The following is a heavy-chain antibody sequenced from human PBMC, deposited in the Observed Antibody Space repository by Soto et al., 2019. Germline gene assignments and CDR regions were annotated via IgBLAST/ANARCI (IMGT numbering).Heavy chain of an antibody. CDR1: GDSVSSNSAA. D-gene: IGHD1-20*01. J-gene: IGHJ5*02. CDR3: ARGVDNWNDEDWFDP. Sequence: PSQTLSLTCAISGDSVSSNSAAWNWIRQCPSRGLEWLGRTYYRSKWYNDYAVSVKSRITINPDTSKNQFSLQLNSVTPEDTAVYYCARGVDNWNDEDWFDPWGQGTLVTVSS. V-gene: IGHV6-1*01. CDR2: TYYRSKWYN.